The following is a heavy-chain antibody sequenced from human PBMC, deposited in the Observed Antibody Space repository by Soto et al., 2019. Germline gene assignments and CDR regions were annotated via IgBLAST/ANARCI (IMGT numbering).Heavy chain of an antibody. Sequence: WGSLRLSCAASGFTFSSYAMHWVRQAPGKGLEWVAVISYDGSNKYYADSVKGRFTISRDNSKNTLYLQMNSLRAEDTAVYYCARDPNSYESSRYFQGRYFQHLGQGTLVTVSS. CDR1: GFTFSSYA. CDR2: ISYDGSNK. CDR3: ARDPNSYESSRYFQGRYFQH. J-gene: IGHJ1*01. V-gene: IGHV3-30-3*01. D-gene: IGHD3-22*01.